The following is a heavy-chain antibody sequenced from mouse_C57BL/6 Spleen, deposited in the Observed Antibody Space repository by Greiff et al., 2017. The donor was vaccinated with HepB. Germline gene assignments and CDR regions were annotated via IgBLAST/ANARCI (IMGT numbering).Heavy chain of an antibody. D-gene: IGHD1-1*01. Sequence: QVQLQQPGTELVKPGASVKLSCKASGYTFTSYWMHWVKQRPGQGLEWIGNINPSNGGTNYNEKFKSKATLTVDKSSSTAYMQLNSLTSEDSAVYYCAIITTVVAPFDYWGQGTTLTVSS. CDR2: INPSNGGT. V-gene: IGHV1-53*01. CDR1: GYTFTSYW. J-gene: IGHJ2*01. CDR3: AIITTVVAPFDY.